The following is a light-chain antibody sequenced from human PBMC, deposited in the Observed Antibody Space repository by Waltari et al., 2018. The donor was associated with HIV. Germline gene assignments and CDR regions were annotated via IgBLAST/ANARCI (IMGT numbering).Light chain of an antibody. J-gene: IGKJ1*01. CDR2: GAY. V-gene: IGKV1-NL1*01. CDR3: QQYFRTPRT. CDR1: QGISNS. Sequence: EIQMTQSPSSRSASVGDRVTITCRASQGISNSLAWYQQKPGKAPKLLFYGAYRLQSGVSSRFSASGAGTDYTLTINGLQSEDFATYDCQQYFRTPRTFGQGTKVDIE.